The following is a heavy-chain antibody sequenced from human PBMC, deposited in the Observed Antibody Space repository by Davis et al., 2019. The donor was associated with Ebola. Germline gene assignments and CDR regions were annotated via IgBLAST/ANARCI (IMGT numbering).Heavy chain of an antibody. CDR1: GFTFSSYG. CDR3: ARDTSNYDMSTGALDY. D-gene: IGHD3-9*01. Sequence: GGSLRLSCAASGFTFSSYGMHWVRQAPGKGLEWVAVIWYDGSNKYYADPVKGRFTISRDNSKNTLYLQMNSLRAEDTAVYYCARDTSNYDMSTGALDYWGQGTLVTVSS. CDR2: IWYDGSNK. J-gene: IGHJ4*02. V-gene: IGHV3-33*01.